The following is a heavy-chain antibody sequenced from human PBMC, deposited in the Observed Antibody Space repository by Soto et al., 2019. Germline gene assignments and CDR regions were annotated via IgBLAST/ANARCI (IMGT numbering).Heavy chain of an antibody. D-gene: IGHD6-19*01. CDR1: RFTFTTYA. Sequence: GGSLRLSCAASRFTFTTYAMNWVRQAPGKGLEWVALMSSDGTNEHYADSVRGRFTVSRDNSRNTLFLQMNNLRTDDTAVYYCERCGYISGWYCYFDFSGLGPLVTVYS. CDR3: ERCGYISGWYCYFDF. V-gene: IGHV3-30-3*01. CDR2: MSSDGTNE. J-gene: IGHJ4*02.